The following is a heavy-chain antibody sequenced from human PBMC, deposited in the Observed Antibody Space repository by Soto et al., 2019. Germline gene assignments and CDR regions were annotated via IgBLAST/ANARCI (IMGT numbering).Heavy chain of an antibody. V-gene: IGHV3-11*06. J-gene: IGHJ4*02. CDR2: ISSSSSYT. CDR1: GFTFSDYY. D-gene: IGHD4-17*01. CDR3: ARGFTGMTTVTHADY. Sequence: QVQLVESGGGLVKPGGSLRLSCAASGFTFSDYYMSWIRQAPGKGLEWVSYISSSSSYTNYADAVKGRFTISRDNAKNSLYLQMNSLRAEDTAVYYCARGFTGMTTVTHADYWGQGTLVTVSS.